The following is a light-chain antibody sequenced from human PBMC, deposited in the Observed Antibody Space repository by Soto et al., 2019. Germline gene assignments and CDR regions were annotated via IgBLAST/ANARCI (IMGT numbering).Light chain of an antibody. V-gene: IGLV3-21*04. CDR3: QVWDSSVV. J-gene: IGLJ2*01. Sequence: SYELTQPPSVSVAPGKTARITCGGNNIGSKSVHWYQQKPGQAPVLVIYYDSDRPSAIPERFSGSNSGNTATLTISRVEAGDEVDYYCQVWDSSVVFGGGTKLTVL. CDR2: YDS. CDR1: NIGSKS.